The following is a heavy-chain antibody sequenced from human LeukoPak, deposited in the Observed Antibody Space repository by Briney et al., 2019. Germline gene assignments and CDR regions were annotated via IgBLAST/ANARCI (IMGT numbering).Heavy chain of an antibody. V-gene: IGHV4-61*02. D-gene: IGHD3-10*01. CDR1: GGSISSGSYY. CDR2: IYTSGST. Sequence: SETLSLTCTVSGGSISSGSYYWSWIRQPAGKGLEWIGRIYTSGSTNYNPSLKSRVTISVDTSKNQFSLKLSSVTAADTAVYYCARDKFGELGVDYWGQGTLVTVSS. CDR3: ARDKFGELGVDY. J-gene: IGHJ4*02.